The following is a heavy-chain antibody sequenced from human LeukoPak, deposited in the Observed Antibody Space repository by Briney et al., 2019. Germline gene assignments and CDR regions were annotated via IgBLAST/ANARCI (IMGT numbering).Heavy chain of an antibody. V-gene: IGHV1-46*01. CDR2: INPTGGST. D-gene: IGHD6-6*01. J-gene: IGHJ4*02. Sequence: ASVKVSCKASGYTFPSYFMHWVRLAPGQGLEWMGIINPTGGSTTYTQKFQGRVTMTRDTSTSTVYMELSSLRSDDTAVYYRARTAARRFDYWGQGTLVTVSS. CDR3: ARTAARRFDY. CDR1: GYTFPSYF.